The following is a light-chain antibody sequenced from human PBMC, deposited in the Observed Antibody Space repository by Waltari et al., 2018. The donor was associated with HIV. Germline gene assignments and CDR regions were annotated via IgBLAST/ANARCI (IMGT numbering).Light chain of an antibody. CDR1: QSVTTY. CDR2: GAS. Sequence: EIVLTQSPGTLSLSPGERATLSCRASQSVTTYLAWYQQKPGQAPRLLIYGASSRATGIPDRFSGSGSGSDFTLTISRLEPEDFAVYHCQQYGSSPLTFGGGTKVEI. J-gene: IGKJ4*01. CDR3: QQYGSSPLT. V-gene: IGKV3-20*01.